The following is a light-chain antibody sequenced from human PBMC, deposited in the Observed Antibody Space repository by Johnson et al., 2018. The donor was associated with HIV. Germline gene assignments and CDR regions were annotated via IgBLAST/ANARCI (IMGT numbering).Light chain of an antibody. CDR3: ATWDSSLSVYV. J-gene: IGLJ1*01. CDR1: SSNIGNNY. V-gene: IGLV1-51*01. Sequence: QSVLTQPPSVSAAPGQKVTISCSGSSSNIGNNYVSWYQQLPGTAPKLLIYDNTKRPSGIPDRFSGSKSGTSATLVITGLQTGDEADYHCATWDSSLSVYVFGTVTKVIVL. CDR2: DNT.